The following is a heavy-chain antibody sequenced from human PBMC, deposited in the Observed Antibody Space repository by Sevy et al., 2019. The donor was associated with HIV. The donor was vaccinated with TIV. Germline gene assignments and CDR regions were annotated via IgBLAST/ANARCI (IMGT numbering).Heavy chain of an antibody. Sequence: GGSLRLSCAASVFTFSRYAIHWVRQAPGKGLEWVAVISFDGSNKNYADSVKGRFTISRDNSKNTLYLQMNSLRTEDTAVYYCASDFPYFDYWGQGTLVTVSS. J-gene: IGHJ4*02. CDR2: ISFDGSNK. CDR3: ASDFPYFDY. V-gene: IGHV3-30-3*01. CDR1: VFTFSRYA.